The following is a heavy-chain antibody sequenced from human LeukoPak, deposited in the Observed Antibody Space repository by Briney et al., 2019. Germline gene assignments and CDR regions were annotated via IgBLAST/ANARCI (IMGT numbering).Heavy chain of an antibody. CDR1: GFTFSSYS. J-gene: IGHJ4*02. CDR2: ISISGGTT. D-gene: IGHD4-17*01. V-gene: IGHV3-23*01. Sequence: GGSLRLSCAASGFTFSSYSMSWVRQAPGKGLEWVSSISISGGTTYYADSVKGRFTISRENSKSTLYLQMNSLRADDTAVYYCANEIRPNDYWGQGTLVTVSS. CDR3: ANEIRPNDY.